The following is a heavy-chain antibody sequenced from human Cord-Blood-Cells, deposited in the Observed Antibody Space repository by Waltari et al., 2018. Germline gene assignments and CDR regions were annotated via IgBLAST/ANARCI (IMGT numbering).Heavy chain of an antibody. V-gene: IGHV4-4*02. CDR3: ARKTGDRDAFDI. Sequence: QVQLQESGPGLVKPSGTLSLTCPVSGGSISSSNWWSWVRQHPGKGLEWIGEIYHSRSTNYNPSLKSRVTISVDKSKNQFSLELGSVTAADTAVYYCARKTGDRDAFDIWGQGTMVTVSS. CDR2: IYHSRST. J-gene: IGHJ3*02. D-gene: IGHD7-27*01. CDR1: GGSISSSNW.